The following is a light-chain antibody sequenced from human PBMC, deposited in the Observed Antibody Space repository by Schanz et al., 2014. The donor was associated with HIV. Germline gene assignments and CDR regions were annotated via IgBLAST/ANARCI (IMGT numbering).Light chain of an antibody. V-gene: IGLV2-14*02. J-gene: IGLJ2*01. CDR1: SSDVGGHNL. CDR3: ISYTSDSVV. CDR2: EVT. Sequence: QSALTQPASVSGSPGQSITISCTGTSSDVGGHNLVSWYQQHPGKVPQLLIFEVTKRPSGVSYRFSGSKSGNTASLTISGLQSEDEADYYCISYTSDSVVFGGGTKLTVL.